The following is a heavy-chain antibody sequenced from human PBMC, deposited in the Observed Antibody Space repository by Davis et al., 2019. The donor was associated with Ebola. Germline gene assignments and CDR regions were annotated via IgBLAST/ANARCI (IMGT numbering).Heavy chain of an antibody. CDR2: ISSSSSTI. D-gene: IGHD6-6*01. V-gene: IGHV3-48*02. Sequence: PGGSLRLSCAASGFTFSSYAMHWVRQAPGKGLEWVSYISSSSSTIYYADSVKGRFTISRDNAKNSLYLQMNSLRDEDTAVYYCAGIAARRVIYYYGMDVWGQGTTVTVSS. CDR3: AGIAARRVIYYYGMDV. J-gene: IGHJ6*02. CDR1: GFTFSSYA.